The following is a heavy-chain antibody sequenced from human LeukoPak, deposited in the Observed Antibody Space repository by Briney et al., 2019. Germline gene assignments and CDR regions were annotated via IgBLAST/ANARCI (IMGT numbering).Heavy chain of an antibody. CDR2: IYYPPST. Sequence: SETLSLTCRVSGGSISISSNYWGWVRQPPGKGREWVWNIYYPPSTYHNPSLKRRLTISVDISNNQFSLKLSSVTAADTAVYYCARGYTSGWNYYFDYWGQGTLVTVST. CDR1: GGSISISSNY. D-gene: IGHD6-19*01. J-gene: IGHJ4*02. V-gene: IGHV4-39*01. CDR3: ARGYTSGWNYYFDY.